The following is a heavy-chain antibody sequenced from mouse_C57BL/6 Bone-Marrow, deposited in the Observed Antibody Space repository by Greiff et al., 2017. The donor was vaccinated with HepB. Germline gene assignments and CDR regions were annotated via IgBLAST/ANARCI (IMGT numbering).Heavy chain of an antibody. D-gene: IGHD4-1*01. J-gene: IGHJ4*01. V-gene: IGHV1-55*01. CDR3: ARAGKSLDYYAMDY. CDR1: GYTFTSYW. Sequence: QVQLQQPGAELVKPGASVKMSCTASGYTFTSYWITWVKQRPGQGLEWIGDIYPGIGSTNYNEKFKSNATLTVDTSSSTAYMQLSSLTSEVSAVYYCARAGKSLDYYAMDYWGQGTAVTVSA. CDR2: IYPGIGST.